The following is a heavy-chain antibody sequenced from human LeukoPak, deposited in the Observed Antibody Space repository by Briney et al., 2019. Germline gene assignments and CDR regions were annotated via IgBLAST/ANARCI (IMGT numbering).Heavy chain of an antibody. Sequence: GGSLRLSCAASGFTFSSYWMSWVRQAPGKGLEWVANIKQDGSEKYYVDSVKGRFTISRDNAKNSLYLQMNSLRAEDTGVYYCARVQRYCSGGSCYAERIDYWGQGTLVTVSS. CDR2: IKQDGSEK. J-gene: IGHJ4*02. D-gene: IGHD2-15*01. CDR1: GFTFSSYW. V-gene: IGHV3-7*01. CDR3: ARVQRYCSGGSCYAERIDY.